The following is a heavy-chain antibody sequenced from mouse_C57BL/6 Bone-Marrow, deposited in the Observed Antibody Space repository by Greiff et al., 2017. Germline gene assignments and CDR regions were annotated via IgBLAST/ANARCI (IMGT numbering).Heavy chain of an antibody. Sequence: VQLQQPGAELVKPGASVKVSCKASGYTFTSYWMHWVKQRPGQGLEWIGRIHPSDSDTNYNQKFKGKATLTVDKSSSTAYMQLRSLTSEDAAVDDCAIFTAVVRLDAMDYWGQGTSVTVSS. V-gene: IGHV1-74*01. CDR2: IHPSDSDT. D-gene: IGHD1-1*01. CDR1: GYTFTSYW. CDR3: AIFTAVVRLDAMDY. J-gene: IGHJ4*01.